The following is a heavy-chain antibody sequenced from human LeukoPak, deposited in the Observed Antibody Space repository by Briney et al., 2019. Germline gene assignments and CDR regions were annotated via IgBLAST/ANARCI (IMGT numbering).Heavy chain of an antibody. D-gene: IGHD2-21*02. CDR2: IIPIFGTA. V-gene: IGHV1-69*05. Sequence: ASVKVSCKASGGTFSSYAISWVRQAPGQGLEWMGRIIPIFGTANYAQKFQGRVTITTDESTSTAYMELGSLRSEDTAVYYCAAECGGDCYSGWFGPWGQGTLVTVSS. CDR3: AAECGGDCYSGWFGP. J-gene: IGHJ5*02. CDR1: GGTFSSYA.